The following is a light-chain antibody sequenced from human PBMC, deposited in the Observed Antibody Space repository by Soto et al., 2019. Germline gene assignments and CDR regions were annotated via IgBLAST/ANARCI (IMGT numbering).Light chain of an antibody. J-gene: IGKJ1*01. CDR3: QQYGSSRT. Sequence: EIVLTQSPGTLSLSPGERATLSCRASQSVSSSYLAWYQQKPGQAPRLLIYGASSRATGIPDRFSGSGSGTYFILTISRLEPEDFAVYYCQQYGSSRTFGQGTKVEIK. V-gene: IGKV3-20*01. CDR2: GAS. CDR1: QSVSSSY.